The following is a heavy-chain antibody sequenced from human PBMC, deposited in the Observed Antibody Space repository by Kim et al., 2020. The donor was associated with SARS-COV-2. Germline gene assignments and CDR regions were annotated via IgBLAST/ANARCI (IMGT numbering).Heavy chain of an antibody. CDR3: ARCHISPYSSSWPATPRVPYYFDY. V-gene: IGHV4-34*01. CDR1: GGSFSGYY. J-gene: IGHJ4*02. D-gene: IGHD6-13*01. CDR2: INHSGST. Sequence: SETLSLTCAVYGGSFSGYYWSWIRQPPGKGLEWIGEINHSGSTNYNPSLKSRVTISVDTSKNQFSLKLSSVTAADTAVYYCARCHISPYSSSWPATPRVPYYFDYWGQGTLVTVSS.